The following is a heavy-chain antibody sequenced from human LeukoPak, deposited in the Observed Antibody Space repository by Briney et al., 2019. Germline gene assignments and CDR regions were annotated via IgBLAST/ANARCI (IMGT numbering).Heavy chain of an antibody. D-gene: IGHD3-10*01. CDR2: INPSGGST. Sequence: ASVKVSCKASGYTFTSYYMHWVRQAPGQGLEWMGIINPSGGSTSYAQKFQGRVTITADESTSTAYMELSSLRSEDTAVYYCARDGLVYGSGVGYFDYWGQGTLVTVSS. J-gene: IGHJ4*02. V-gene: IGHV1-46*01. CDR1: GYTFTSYY. CDR3: ARDGLVYGSGVGYFDY.